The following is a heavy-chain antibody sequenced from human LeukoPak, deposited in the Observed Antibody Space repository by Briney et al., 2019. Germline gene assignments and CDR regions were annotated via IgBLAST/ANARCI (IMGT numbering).Heavy chain of an antibody. CDR1: GGSFSGYY. Sequence: SETLSLTCAVYGGSFSGYYWSWIRQPPGKGLEWIGEIKHRGSTNHNPSLNSRVTISVDTSKHQFSLKLSSVPAADTAVYYCARHPAFYDYVWGSYRTYYFDYWGQGTLVTVSS. J-gene: IGHJ4*02. CDR3: ARHPAFYDYVWGSYRTYYFDY. V-gene: IGHV4-34*01. D-gene: IGHD3-16*02. CDR2: IKHRGST.